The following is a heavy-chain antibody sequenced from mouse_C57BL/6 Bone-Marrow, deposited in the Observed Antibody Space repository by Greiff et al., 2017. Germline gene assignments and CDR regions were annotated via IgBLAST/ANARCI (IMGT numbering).Heavy chain of an antibody. CDR2: IDPENGDT. V-gene: IGHV14-4*01. CDR1: GFNIKDDY. J-gene: IGHJ3*01. CDR3: TWITTVVATGAY. D-gene: IGHD1-1*01. Sequence: EVKLMESGAELVRPGASVKLSCTASGFNIKDDYMHWVKQRPEQGLEWIGWIDPENGDTEYASKFQGQATITADTSSNTAYLQLSSLTSEDAAVYYCTWITTVVATGAYWGQGTLVTVSA.